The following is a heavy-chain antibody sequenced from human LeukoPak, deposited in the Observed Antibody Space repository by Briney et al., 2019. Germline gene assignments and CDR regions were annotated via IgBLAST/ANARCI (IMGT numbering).Heavy chain of an antibody. J-gene: IGHJ4*02. CDR2: MSWNSGSI. CDR3: AKDSGYSYGPPID. CDR1: GFTFDDYA. D-gene: IGHD5-18*01. Sequence: GRSLRLSCAASGFTFDDYAMHWVRQAPGTGLEWVSGMSWNSGSIGYADSVKGRFTISRDNAKNSLYLQMNSLRAEDTALYYCAKDSGYSYGPPIDWGQGTLVTVSS. V-gene: IGHV3-9*01.